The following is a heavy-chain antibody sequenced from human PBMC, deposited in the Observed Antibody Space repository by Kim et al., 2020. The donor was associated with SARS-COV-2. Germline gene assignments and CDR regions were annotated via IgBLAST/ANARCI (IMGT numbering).Heavy chain of an antibody. Sequence: GGSLRLSCAASGFTFSDYYMSWIRQAPGKGLEWVSYISSSSSYTNYADSVKGRFTISRDNAKNSLYLQMNSLRAEDTAVYYCARDPRPDILTGPGYFYYYYGMDVWGQGTTVTVSS. V-gene: IGHV3-11*05. CDR3: ARDPRPDILTGPGYFYYYYGMDV. D-gene: IGHD3-9*01. CDR2: ISSSSSYT. J-gene: IGHJ6*02. CDR1: GFTFSDYY.